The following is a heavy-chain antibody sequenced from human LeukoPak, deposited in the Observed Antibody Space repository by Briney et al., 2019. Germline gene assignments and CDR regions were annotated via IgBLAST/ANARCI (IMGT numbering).Heavy chain of an antibody. Sequence: ASVNVSCTASGYTFTIYAMHWVRQAPGQRLEWMGWINAGNGNTKYSQKFQGRVTITRDTSASTAYMELSSLRSEDTAVYYCARDGLAVAGTGFGYWGQGTLVTVSS. D-gene: IGHD6-19*01. CDR2: INAGNGNT. CDR1: GYTFTIYA. V-gene: IGHV1-3*01. CDR3: ARDGLAVAGTGFGY. J-gene: IGHJ4*02.